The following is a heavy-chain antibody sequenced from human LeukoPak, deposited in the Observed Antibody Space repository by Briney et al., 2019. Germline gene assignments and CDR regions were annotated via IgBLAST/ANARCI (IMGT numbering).Heavy chain of an antibody. D-gene: IGHD4-17*01. V-gene: IGHV3-23*01. CDR2: ISGSGGST. CDR1: GFTFSDYY. Sequence: GGSLRLSCAASGFTFSDYYMSWVRQAPGKGLEWVSAISGSGGSTYYADSVKGRFTISRDNSKNTLYLQMNSLRAEDTAVYYCAKSPLDYGDYGYFDYWGQGTLVTVSS. J-gene: IGHJ4*02. CDR3: AKSPLDYGDYGYFDY.